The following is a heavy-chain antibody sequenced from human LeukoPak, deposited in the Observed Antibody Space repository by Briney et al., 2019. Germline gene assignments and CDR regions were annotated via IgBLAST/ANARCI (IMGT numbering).Heavy chain of an antibody. J-gene: IGHJ4*02. CDR1: GFTFSSYW. Sequence: GGSLRLSCAASGFTFSSYWMSWVRQAPRKGLEWVAKINQDGSEKYYVDSVKGRFTISRDNTKNSLYLQMKSLRAEDTAVYYCARDLSSEPFDYWGQGTLVTVSS. D-gene: IGHD5/OR15-5a*01. V-gene: IGHV3-7*01. CDR3: ARDLSSEPFDY. CDR2: INQDGSEK.